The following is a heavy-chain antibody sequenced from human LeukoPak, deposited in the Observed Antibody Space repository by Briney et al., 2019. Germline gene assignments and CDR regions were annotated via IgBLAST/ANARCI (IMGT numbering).Heavy chain of an antibody. Sequence: GGSLRLSCAASGFTFSDYYMSWIRQAPGKGLEWVSYISSSGSTIYYADSVKVRFTISRDNSKNTLYLQMNSLRAEDTAVYYCAKDLNDFWSGYYLDAFDIWGQGTMVTVSS. CDR3: AKDLNDFWSGYYLDAFDI. V-gene: IGHV3-11*04. CDR1: GFTFSDYY. CDR2: ISSSGSTI. J-gene: IGHJ3*02. D-gene: IGHD3-3*01.